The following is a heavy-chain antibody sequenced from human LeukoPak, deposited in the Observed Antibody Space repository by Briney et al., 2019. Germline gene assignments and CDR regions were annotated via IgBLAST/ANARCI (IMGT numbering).Heavy chain of an antibody. CDR3: ARSRYCSTITCYTSPTWFDP. CDR2: ISYNGDST. V-gene: IGHV3-64*01. CDR1: GFTFNTYA. D-gene: IGHD2-2*02. J-gene: IGHJ5*02. Sequence: PGGSLRLSCAASGFTFNTYAMHWVRQAPGKGLEYVSGISYNGDSTYYANSVKGRFTISRDNSKNALYLQTYSLRAEDMAVYYCARSRYCSTITCYTSPTWFDPWGQGTLVTVSS.